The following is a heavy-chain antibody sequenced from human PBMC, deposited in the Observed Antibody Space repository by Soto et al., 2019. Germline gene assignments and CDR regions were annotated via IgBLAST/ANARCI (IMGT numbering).Heavy chain of an antibody. CDR2: IYYSGNA. J-gene: IGHJ6*02. CDR3: ARVTGRYYYGMDV. CDR1: GGSISSSSYY. Sequence: PSETLSLTCTVSGGSISSSSYYWGWIRQPPGKGLEWIGSIYYSGNAYYNPSLKSRVTISVDTAKNQFSLKLSSVTAADTAVYYCARVTGRYYYGMDVWGQGTTVTVSS. D-gene: IGHD2-21*02. V-gene: IGHV4-39*01.